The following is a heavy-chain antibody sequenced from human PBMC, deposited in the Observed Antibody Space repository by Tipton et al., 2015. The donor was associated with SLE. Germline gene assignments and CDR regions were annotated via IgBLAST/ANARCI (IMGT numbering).Heavy chain of an antibody. V-gene: IGHV3-23*03. CDR1: GFTFSSFA. CDR3: AKISY. J-gene: IGHJ4*02. CDR2: IYSGGST. Sequence: GSLRLSCAASGFTFSSFAMSWVRQAPGKGLEWVSVIYSGGSTYYADSVKGRFTISRDNSKNTLYLQMSSLRAEDTAVYYCAKISYWGQGTLVTVSS.